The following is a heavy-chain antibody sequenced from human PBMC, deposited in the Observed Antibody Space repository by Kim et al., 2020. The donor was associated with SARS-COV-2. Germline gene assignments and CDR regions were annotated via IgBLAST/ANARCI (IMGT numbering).Heavy chain of an antibody. CDR1: GGSISSSSYY. J-gene: IGHJ6*02. Sequence: SETLSLTCTVSGGSISSSSYYWGWIRQPPGKGLEWIGSIYYSGSTYYNPSLKSRVTISVDTSKNQFSLKLSSVTAADTAVYYCAGELPGAYYYYGMDVWGQGTTVTVSS. V-gene: IGHV4-39*01. CDR3: AGELPGAYYYYGMDV. D-gene: IGHD1-26*01. CDR2: IYYSGST.